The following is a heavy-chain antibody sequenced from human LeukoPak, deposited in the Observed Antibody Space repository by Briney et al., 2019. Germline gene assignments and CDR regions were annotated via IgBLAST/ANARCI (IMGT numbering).Heavy chain of an antibody. D-gene: IGHD3-22*01. J-gene: IGHJ3*02. CDR3: ARLGGGNYYDSSGDAFDI. CDR2: IYYSGST. CDR1: GGSISSSSYY. V-gene: IGHV4-39*01. Sequence: PSETLSLTCTVSGGSISSSSYYWGWIRQPPGKGLEWIGRIYYSGSTYYYPSLKSRVTISVDTSKNQFSLKLSSVTAADAAVYYCARLGGGNYYDSSGDAFDIWGQGTMVTVSS.